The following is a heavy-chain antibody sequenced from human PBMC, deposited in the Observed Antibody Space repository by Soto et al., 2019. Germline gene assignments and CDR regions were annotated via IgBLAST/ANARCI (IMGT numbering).Heavy chain of an antibody. V-gene: IGHV3-7*04. CDR3: ARVLRGRYSLDY. CDR2: LRQDGTEK. J-gene: IGHJ4*02. CDR1: GFTFTSHW. Sequence: EVQLVESGGGLVQPGGSLRLSCSASGFTFTSHWMSWVRQAPGKGLEWVANLRQDGTEKYYVDSVKGRFTISRDDAKNSLYLQMNSLRAEDTAVYYCARVLRGRYSLDYWGQGTLVTVSS. D-gene: IGHD5-18*01.